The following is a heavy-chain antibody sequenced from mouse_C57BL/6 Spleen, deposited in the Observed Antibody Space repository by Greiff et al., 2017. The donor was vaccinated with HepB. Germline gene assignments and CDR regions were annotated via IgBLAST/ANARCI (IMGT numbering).Heavy chain of an antibody. CDR1: GFTFSSYA. V-gene: IGHV5-4*03. CDR2: ISDGGSYT. D-gene: IGHD2-1*01. Sequence: EVMLVESGGGLVKPGGSLKLSCAASGFTFSSYAMSWVRQTPEKRLEWVATISDGGSYTYYPDNVKGRFTISRDNAKNNLYLQMSHLKSEDTAMYYCARGKTTTGWYFDVWGTGTTVTVSS. J-gene: IGHJ1*03. CDR3: ARGKTTTGWYFDV.